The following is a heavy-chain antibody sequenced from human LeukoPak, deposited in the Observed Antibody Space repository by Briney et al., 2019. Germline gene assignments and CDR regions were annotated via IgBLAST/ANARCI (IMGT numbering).Heavy chain of an antibody. D-gene: IGHD3-10*01. CDR2: ISHSGGST. V-gene: IGHV3-23*01. CDR1: GITFGAYD. J-gene: IGHJ4*02. Sequence: GGSLRLSCAASGITFGAYDMTWVRRTPGQGLEWVSAISHSGGSTFYADSVKGRFTISRDNSKNTLYLQMNSLRAEDTAVYYCANALWFADSDGDYWGQGTLVTVSS. CDR3: ANALWFADSDGDY.